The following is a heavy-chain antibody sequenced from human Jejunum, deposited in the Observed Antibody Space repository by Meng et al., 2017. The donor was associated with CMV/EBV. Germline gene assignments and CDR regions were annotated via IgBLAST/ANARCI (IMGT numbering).Heavy chain of an antibody. CDR1: GFTFISYV. V-gene: IGHV3-64*01. CDR3: ARVRGYGSDY. D-gene: IGHD5-12*01. J-gene: IGHJ4*02. CDR2: SSSNGGST. Sequence: EVQLVEAGGGLVQPGGSLSLSCAASGFTFISYVMHWVRQAPGKGLEYVSGSSSNGGSTYYANSVKDRFIISRDNSKNIVYLQMGSLRAEDMAVYYCARVRGYGSDYWGQGTLVTVSS.